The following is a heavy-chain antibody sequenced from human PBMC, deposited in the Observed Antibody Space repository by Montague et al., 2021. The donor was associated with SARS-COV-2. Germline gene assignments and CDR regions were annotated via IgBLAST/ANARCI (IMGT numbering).Heavy chain of an antibody. CDR1: GGSISSASYY. CDR3: ARLLTGSDAFDI. V-gene: IGHV4-39*01. Sequence: SETLSLTCTVSGGSISSASYYWGWIRQPPGKGLEWIGYIYYTGNTYYSPSLKSRLTISVDTSKNQFSLKLSSVTAADTAMFYCARLLTGSDAFDIWGQGTMVTVSS. D-gene: IGHD3-9*01. J-gene: IGHJ3*02. CDR2: IYYTGNT.